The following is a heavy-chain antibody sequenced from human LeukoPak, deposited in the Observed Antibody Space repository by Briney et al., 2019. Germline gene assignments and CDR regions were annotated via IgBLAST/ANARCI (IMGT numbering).Heavy chain of an antibody. J-gene: IGHJ4*02. Sequence: ASVKVSCKASGYIFTNHYMHWVRQAPGQGLEWMGLINPSGSSTLYAEKFRGRIIMTRDMSTATDYMELSRLRSDDTAVYYCAIWGGSHSSSSGYFDYWGQGTLVTVSS. D-gene: IGHD6-6*01. CDR1: GYIFTNHY. CDR3: AIWGGSHSSSSGYFDY. CDR2: INPSGSST. V-gene: IGHV1-46*01.